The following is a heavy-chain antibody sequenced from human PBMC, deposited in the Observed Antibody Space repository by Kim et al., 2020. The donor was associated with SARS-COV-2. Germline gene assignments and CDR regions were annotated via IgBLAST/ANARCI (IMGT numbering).Heavy chain of an antibody. D-gene: IGHD6-6*01. Sequence: ASVKVSCKASGYNFNDYYIHWVRQAPGQGLEWMGWINPHGGETNYAEKFHERVSMTRDTSINTAHVELYSLAFDDTAVYYCSRDSDPEYWGPGTLGTVSS. CDR3: SRDSDPEY. CDR2: INPHGGET. J-gene: IGHJ4*02. V-gene: IGHV1-2*02. CDR1: GYNFNDYY.